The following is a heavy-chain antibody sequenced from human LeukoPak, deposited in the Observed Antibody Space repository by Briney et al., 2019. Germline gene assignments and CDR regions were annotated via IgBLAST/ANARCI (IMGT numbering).Heavy chain of an antibody. CDR3: ARDHNYAFDN. V-gene: IGHV3-48*01. D-gene: IGHD1-1*01. CDR1: GFPFIEYS. Sequence: PGGSLRLSCTASGFPFIEYSMNWVRQVPGKGLEWISYIGIDSGNTKYADSVRGRFTISADKAKNSLYLQMNSLRVGDTAVYYCARDHNYAFDNWGQGTLVSVAS. CDR2: IGIDSGNT. J-gene: IGHJ4*02.